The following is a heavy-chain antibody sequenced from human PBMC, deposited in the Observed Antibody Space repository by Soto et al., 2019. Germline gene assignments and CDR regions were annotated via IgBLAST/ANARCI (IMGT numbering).Heavy chain of an antibody. CDR1: GFTFDDYA. J-gene: IGHJ4*02. V-gene: IGHV3-9*01. D-gene: IGHD3-10*01. CDR3: AKDAVTSRLLVAFGALSRPYYFDY. CDR2: ISWNSGSI. Sequence: PGGSLRLSCAASGFTFDDYAMHWVRQAPGKGLEWVSGISWNSGSIGYADSVKGRFTISRDNAKNSLYLQMNSLRAEDTALYYCAKDAVTSRLLVAFGALSRPYYFDYWGQGTLVTVSS.